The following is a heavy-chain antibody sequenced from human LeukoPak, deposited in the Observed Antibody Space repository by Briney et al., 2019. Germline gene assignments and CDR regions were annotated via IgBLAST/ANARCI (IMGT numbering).Heavy chain of an antibody. CDR1: GASVSTYS. J-gene: IGHJ6*02. V-gene: IGHV4-59*08. Sequence: KPSATLFLTCTVSGASVSTYSWTWIRQPPGKRLEWIAYIFCSGSANYNPSLKSRVTISVDTSMNQFSLKMNSVTAADTAVYYCARGGRQADPQGYYYYTMDVWGQGTTVTVSS. D-gene: IGHD3-16*01. CDR3: ARGGRQADPQGYYYYTMDV. CDR2: IFCSGSA.